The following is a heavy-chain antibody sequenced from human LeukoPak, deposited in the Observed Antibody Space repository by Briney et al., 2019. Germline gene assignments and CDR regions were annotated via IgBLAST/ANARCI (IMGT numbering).Heavy chain of an antibody. Sequence: PGGSLRLSCAASGFTFSSYAMSWVRQVPGKGLEWVPAISGSGGSTYYADSVKGRFTTSRDNSKNTLYLQMNSLRAEDTAVYYCAKDPWYYDSSGPLYIWGQGTMVTVSS. CDR2: ISGSGGST. CDR3: AKDPWYYDSSGPLYI. D-gene: IGHD3-22*01. J-gene: IGHJ3*02. CDR1: GFTFSSYA. V-gene: IGHV3-23*01.